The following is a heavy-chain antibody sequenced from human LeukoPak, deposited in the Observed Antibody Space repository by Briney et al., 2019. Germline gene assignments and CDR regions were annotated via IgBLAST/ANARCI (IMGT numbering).Heavy chain of an antibody. D-gene: IGHD3-10*01. CDR1: GFTVSSSY. CDR3: AREYRGSRRSDAFDI. V-gene: IGHV3-66*01. Sequence: GGSLRLSCAASGFTVSSSYMNWVRQAPGKGLEWVSLIYSGGGTYYADSVKGRFTISRDNSKNTLYLQMNSLRAEDTAVYYCAREYRGSRRSDAFDIWGQGTVVTVSS. CDR2: IYSGGGT. J-gene: IGHJ3*02.